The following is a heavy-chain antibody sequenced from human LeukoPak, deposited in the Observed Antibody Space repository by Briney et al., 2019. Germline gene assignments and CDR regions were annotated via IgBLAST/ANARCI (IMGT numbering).Heavy chain of an antibody. CDR3: ARVEVSGGSVH. CDR2: IIPILGIA. Sequence: HEASVKVSCKASGGTLSSYAISWVRQAPGQGLEWMGRIIPILGIANYAQKFQGRVTITADKSTSTAYMELSSLRSDDTAVYYCARVEVSGGSVHWGQGTLVTVSS. J-gene: IGHJ4*02. V-gene: IGHV1-69*04. CDR1: GGTLSSYA. D-gene: IGHD3-10*01.